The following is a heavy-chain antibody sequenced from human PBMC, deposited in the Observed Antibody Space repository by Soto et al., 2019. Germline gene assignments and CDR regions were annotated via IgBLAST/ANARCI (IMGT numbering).Heavy chain of an antibody. CDR2: IWYDGSNK. CDR3: ARDKYYGSGSYPIKWYFDL. CDR1: GFTFSSYG. D-gene: IGHD3-10*01. V-gene: IGHV3-33*01. Sequence: QVQLVESGGGVVQPGRSLRLSCAASGFTFSSYGMHWVRQAPGKGLEWVAVIWYDGSNKYYADSVKGRFTISRDNSKNTLYLQMNSLRAEDTAVYYCARDKYYGSGSYPIKWYFDLWGRGTLVTVSS. J-gene: IGHJ2*01.